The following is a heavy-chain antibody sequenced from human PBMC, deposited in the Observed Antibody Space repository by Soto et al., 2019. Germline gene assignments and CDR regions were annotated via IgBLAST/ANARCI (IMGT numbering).Heavy chain of an antibody. CDR3: ARDSGITMIVVVITTLDY. CDR1: GFTFSSYA. CDR2: ISYDGSNK. Sequence: GGSLRLSCAASGFTFSSYAMHWVRQAPGKXLEWVAVISYDGSNKYYADSVKGRFTISRDNSKNTLYLQMNSLRAEDTAVYYCARDSGITMIVVVITTLDYWGQGTLVTVSS. J-gene: IGHJ4*02. D-gene: IGHD3-22*01. V-gene: IGHV3-30-3*01.